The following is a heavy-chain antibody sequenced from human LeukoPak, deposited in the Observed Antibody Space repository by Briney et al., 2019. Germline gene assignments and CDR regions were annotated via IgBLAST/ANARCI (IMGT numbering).Heavy chain of an antibody. CDR3: ARARIAAAGRRGPPRFDP. CDR2: INHSGST. CDR1: GGSFSGYY. J-gene: IGHJ5*02. D-gene: IGHD6-13*01. Sequence: SETLSLTCAVYGGSFSGYYWSWIRQPPGKGLEWIGEINHSGSTNYNPSLKSRVTISVDTSKNQFSLKLSSVTAADTAVYYCARARIAAAGRRGPPRFDPWGQGTLVTVSS. V-gene: IGHV4-34*01.